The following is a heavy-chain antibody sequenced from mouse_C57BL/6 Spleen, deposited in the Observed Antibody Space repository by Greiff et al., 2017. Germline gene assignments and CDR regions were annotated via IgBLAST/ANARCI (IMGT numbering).Heavy chain of an antibody. J-gene: IGHJ3*01. Sequence: QVQLKESGPGLVAPSQRLSITCTVSGFSLTRSGVDWVRQSPGKGLEWLGVIWGVGSTNYNSALKSRLSISKDNSKSQVFLKMNSLHTDDTAMYYCASEGDYDGGFAYWGQGTLVTVSA. V-gene: IGHV2-6*01. D-gene: IGHD2-4*01. CDR1: GFSLTRSG. CDR3: ASEGDYDGGFAY. CDR2: IWGVGST.